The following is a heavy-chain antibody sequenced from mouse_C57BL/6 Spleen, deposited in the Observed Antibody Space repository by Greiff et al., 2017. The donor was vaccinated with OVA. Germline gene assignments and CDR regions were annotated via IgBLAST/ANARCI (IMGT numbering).Heavy chain of an antibody. CDR2: IDPSDSET. Sequence: QVQLQQPGAELVRPGSSVKLSCKASGYTFTSYWMHWVKQRPIQGLEWIGNIDPSDSETHYNQKFKDKATLTVDKSSSTAYMQLSSLTSEDSAVYYCARGAVVAPDDWGQGTTLTVSS. D-gene: IGHD1-1*01. CDR1: GYTFTSYW. CDR3: ARGAVVAPDD. V-gene: IGHV1-52*01. J-gene: IGHJ2*01.